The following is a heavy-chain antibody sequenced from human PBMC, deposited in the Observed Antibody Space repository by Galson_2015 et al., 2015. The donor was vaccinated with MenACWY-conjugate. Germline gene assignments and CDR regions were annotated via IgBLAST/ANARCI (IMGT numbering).Heavy chain of an antibody. CDR2: IYSGGST. CDR3: ARDHDFWSGYYGMDV. J-gene: IGHJ6*02. D-gene: IGHD3-3*01. Sequence: SLRLSCAASGFTVSSNYMSWVRQAPGKGLEWVSVIYSGGSTYYADSVKGRFTISRDNSKNTLYLQMNSLRAEDTAVYYCARDHDFWSGYYGMDVWGQGTTVTVSS. V-gene: IGHV3-66*01. CDR1: GFTVSSNY.